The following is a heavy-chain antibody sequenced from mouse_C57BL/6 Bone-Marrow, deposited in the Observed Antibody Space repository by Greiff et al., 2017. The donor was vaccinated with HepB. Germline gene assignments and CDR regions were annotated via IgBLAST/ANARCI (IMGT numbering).Heavy chain of an antibody. D-gene: IGHD1-1*01. CDR3: ARWESYYGSGAWFAY. Sequence: QVQLQQPGAELVKPGASVKLSCKASGYTFTSYWMQWVKQRPGQCLEWIGEIDPSDSYTNYNQKFKGKATLTVDTSSSTAYMQRSSLTSEDSAVYYCARWESYYGSGAWFAYWGQGTLVTVSA. CDR1: GYTFTSYW. CDR2: IDPSDSYT. J-gene: IGHJ3*01. V-gene: IGHV1-50*01.